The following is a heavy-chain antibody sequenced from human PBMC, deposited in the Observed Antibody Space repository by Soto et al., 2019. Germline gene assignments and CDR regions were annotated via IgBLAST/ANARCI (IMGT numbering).Heavy chain of an antibody. Sequence: QVQLQQWGAGLLKPSETLSLTCAVYGGSFSGYYWSWIRQPPGKGLEWIGEINHSGSTNYNPSLKSRVTISVDTSKNQFSLKLSSVTAADTAVYYCAGTPRGDYATRVPYWGQGTLVTVSS. V-gene: IGHV4-34*01. CDR3: AGTPRGDYATRVPY. CDR1: GGSFSGYY. J-gene: IGHJ4*02. CDR2: INHSGST. D-gene: IGHD4-17*01.